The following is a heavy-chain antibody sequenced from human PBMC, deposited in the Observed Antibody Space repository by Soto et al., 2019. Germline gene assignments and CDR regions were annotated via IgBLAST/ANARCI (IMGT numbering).Heavy chain of an antibody. J-gene: IGHJ4*02. CDR1: GGSISSGGYY. Sequence: SETLSLTCTVSGGSISSGGYYWSWIRQHPGKGLEWIGYIYYSGSTYYNPSLKSRVTISVGTSKNQFSLKLSSVTAADTAVYYCARGPPLYDHLLPWGVYYFDYWGQGTLVTVSS. CDR2: IYYSGST. D-gene: IGHD3-16*01. CDR3: ARGPPLYDHLLPWGVYYFDY. V-gene: IGHV4-31*03.